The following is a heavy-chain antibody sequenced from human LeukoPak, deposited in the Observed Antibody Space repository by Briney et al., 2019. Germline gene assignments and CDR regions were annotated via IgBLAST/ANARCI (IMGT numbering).Heavy chain of an antibody. J-gene: IGHJ5*02. D-gene: IGHD2-2*01. V-gene: IGHV1-69*05. CDR1: GRTVISYA. CDR3: ARLVLEVRIGYCSSTSCPNWFDP. CDR2: SIAIFGTA. Sequence: ASVTVSCKASGRTVISYAISWVRLAPGLGLEGMGLSIAIFGTANYAQKFQGRVTITTDESTSTAYMELSSLRSEDTAVYYCARLVLEVRIGYCSSTSCPNWFDPWGQGTLVTVSS.